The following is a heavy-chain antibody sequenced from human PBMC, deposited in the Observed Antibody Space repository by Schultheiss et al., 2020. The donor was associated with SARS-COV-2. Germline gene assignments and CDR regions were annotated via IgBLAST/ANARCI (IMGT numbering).Heavy chain of an antibody. V-gene: IGHV4-30-2*01. Sequence: SQTLSLTCAVSGGSISSGGYSWSWIRQPPGKGLEWIGEINHSGSTYYNPSLKSRVTISVDTSKNQFSLKLSSVTAADTAVYYCARDRAKDYYYGMDVWGQGTTVTVSS. CDR1: GGSISSGGYS. CDR2: INHSGST. J-gene: IGHJ6*02. CDR3: ARDRAKDYYYGMDV. D-gene: IGHD4/OR15-4a*01.